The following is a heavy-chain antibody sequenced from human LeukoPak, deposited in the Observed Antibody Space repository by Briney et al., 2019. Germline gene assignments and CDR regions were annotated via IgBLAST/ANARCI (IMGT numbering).Heavy chain of an antibody. CDR2: ISGSDGST. V-gene: IGHV3-23*01. CDR3: ARDLTYYDSSGYYFWYFDY. CDR1: GFTLRSYA. Sequence: GGPLSLSCAASGFTLRSYAMSWVRQPPGKGLEWASFISGSDGSTYYADSVQGRFTISRDNSKNTLYLQMNSLRAEDTAVYYCARDLTYYDSSGYYFWYFDYWGQGTLVTVSS. D-gene: IGHD3-22*01. J-gene: IGHJ4*02.